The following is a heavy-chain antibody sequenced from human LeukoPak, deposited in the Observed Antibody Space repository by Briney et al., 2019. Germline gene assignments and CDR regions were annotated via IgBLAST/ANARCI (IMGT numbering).Heavy chain of an antibody. D-gene: IGHD3-10*01. J-gene: IGHJ4*02. CDR1: GYTFTNYG. Sequence: ASVKVSCKASGYTFTNYGINWVRQAPGQGLEWMGYVSPYNGNTRNAQRLQGRVTMTTDTSTSTAYMELRSLRSDDTAVYYCAREWGADSGGYYEDYWGQGTLVTVSS. V-gene: IGHV1-18*01. CDR2: VSPYNGNT. CDR3: AREWGADSGGYYEDY.